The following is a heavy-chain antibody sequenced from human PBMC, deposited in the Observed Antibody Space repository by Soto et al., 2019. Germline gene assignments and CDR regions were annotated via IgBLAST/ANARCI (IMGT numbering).Heavy chain of an antibody. CDR2: INSDGSST. J-gene: IGHJ4*02. V-gene: IGHV3-74*01. Sequence: VQLVESGGGLVQPGGSLRLSCAASGLTFSRYWMHWVRQAPGKGRVWVSSINSDGSSTKYADSVKGRFTISRDNAKNTLFLQMDSLRAEDTAVYYCTRNSSWYYFDYWGQGTLVTVSS. CDR3: TRNSSWYYFDY. D-gene: IGHD6-13*01. CDR1: GLTFSRYW.